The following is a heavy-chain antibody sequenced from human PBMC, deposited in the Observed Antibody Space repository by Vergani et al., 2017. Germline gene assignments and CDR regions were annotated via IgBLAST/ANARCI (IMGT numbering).Heavy chain of an antibody. V-gene: IGHV3-15*01. CDR1: GFTFSNAW. CDR3: STDPLYCSGGSCYSFDF. J-gene: IGHJ4*02. CDR2: IKSKTDGGTT. D-gene: IGHD2-15*01. Sequence: EVQLVESGGGLVKPGGSLRLSCAASGFTFSNAWMSWVRQAPGKGLEWVGRIKSKTDGGTTDYAAPVKGRFTISRDDSKNTLYLQMNSLKTEDTAVYYYSTDPLYCSGGSCYSFDFWGQGTLVTVSS.